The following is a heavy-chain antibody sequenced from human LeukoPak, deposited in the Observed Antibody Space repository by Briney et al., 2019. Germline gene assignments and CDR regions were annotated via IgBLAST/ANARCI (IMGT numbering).Heavy chain of an antibody. J-gene: IGHJ5*02. CDR1: GGTFSSYA. D-gene: IGHD1-1*01. CDR2: IIPIFGTA. V-gene: IGHV1-69*13. Sequence: SVKVSCKASGGTFSSYAISWVRQAPGQGLEWMGGIIPIFGTANYAQKFQGRVTITADESTSAAYMELSSLRSEDTAVYYCARDRNWNVNMFDPWGQGTLVTVSS. CDR3: ARDRNWNVNMFDP.